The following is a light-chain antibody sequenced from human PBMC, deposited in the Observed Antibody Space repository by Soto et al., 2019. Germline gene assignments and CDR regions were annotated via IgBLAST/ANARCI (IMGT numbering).Light chain of an antibody. CDR2: LCS. CDR1: QSLLHSNGYNY. J-gene: IGKJ2*01. CDR3: MQALQSPYT. V-gene: IGKV2-28*01. Sequence: DIVLTQSPLSLPVTPGEPASISCRSSQSLLHSNGYNYLDWYLQKPGQSPQLLIYLCSNRASGVPDRFSGSGSGTDFTLKIIRVEAEDVGVYYCMQALQSPYTFGQGTKLEIK.